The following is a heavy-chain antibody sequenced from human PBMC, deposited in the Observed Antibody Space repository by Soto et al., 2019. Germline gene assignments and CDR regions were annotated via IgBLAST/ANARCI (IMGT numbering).Heavy chain of an antibody. D-gene: IGHD3-22*01. CDR1: GGTFSSYA. CDR2: IIPIFGTA. Sequence: SVKVSCKASGGTFSSYAISWVRQAPGQGLEWTGGIIPIFGTANYAQKFQGRVTITADESTSTAYMELSSLRSEDTAVYYCARVLSQYYYDSSGYYYASEYYYYYGMDVWGQGTTVTVSS. CDR3: ARVLSQYYYDSSGYYYASEYYYYYGMDV. V-gene: IGHV1-69*13. J-gene: IGHJ6*02.